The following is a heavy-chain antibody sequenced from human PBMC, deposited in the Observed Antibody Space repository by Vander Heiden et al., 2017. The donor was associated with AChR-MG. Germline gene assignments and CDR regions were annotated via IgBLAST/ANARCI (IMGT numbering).Heavy chain of an antibody. Sequence: QMQLVQSGPEVKKPGTSVKVSCKPSGFTFTSSAVQWVRQARGQRLEWIGWIVVGSGNTNYAHKFQERVTITRDMSTSTAYMELSSLRSEDTAVYYCAADHTGTAENDAFDIWGQGTMVTVSS. D-gene: IGHD4-17*01. V-gene: IGHV1-58*01. CDR2: IVVGSGNT. CDR1: GFTFTSSA. CDR3: AADHTGTAENDAFDI. J-gene: IGHJ3*02.